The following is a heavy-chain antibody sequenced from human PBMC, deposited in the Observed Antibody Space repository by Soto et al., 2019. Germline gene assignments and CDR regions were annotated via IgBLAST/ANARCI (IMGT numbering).Heavy chain of an antibody. D-gene: IGHD4-17*01. CDR1: GFTVTTNY. J-gene: IGHJ6*02. CDR3: ARDQTLDYGDYLVYYGMDV. CDR2: IHGGGRT. Sequence: QPGGSLRLSCAASGFTVTTNYMSWVRQAPGKGLEWVSVIHGGGRTYYADSVKGRFTISRDNSKKTLYLQMNSLRAEDTAVYYCARDQTLDYGDYLVYYGMDVWGQGTTVTVSS. V-gene: IGHV3-66*01.